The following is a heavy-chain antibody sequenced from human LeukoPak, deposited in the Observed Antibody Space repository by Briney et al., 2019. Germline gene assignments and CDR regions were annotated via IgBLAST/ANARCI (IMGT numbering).Heavy chain of an antibody. V-gene: IGHV3-7*01. Sequence: GGSLRLSCAASGFTFSSYWMSWVRQAPGKGLEWVANIKQDGSEKYYVDSVKGRFTISRDNAKNSLYLQMNSLRAEDTAVYYCAREFPCSGGSCYYYYYYMDVWGKGTTVTVSS. CDR1: GFTFSSYW. CDR3: AREFPCSGGSCYYYYYYMDV. D-gene: IGHD2-15*01. CDR2: IKQDGSEK. J-gene: IGHJ6*03.